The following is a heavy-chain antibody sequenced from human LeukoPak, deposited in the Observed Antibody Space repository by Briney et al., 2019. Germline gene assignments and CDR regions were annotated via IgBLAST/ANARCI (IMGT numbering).Heavy chain of an antibody. J-gene: IGHJ4*02. V-gene: IGHV3-66*01. CDR1: GFTVSSNY. CDR2: IYSGGST. Sequence: GGSLRLSCAASGFTVSSNYMSWVRQAPGKGLEWVSVIYSGGSTYYAVSVKGRFTISRDNSKNTLYLQMNSLRAEDTAVYYCARDYPRVGATTPYFDYWGQGTLVTVSS. CDR3: ARDYPRVGATTPYFDY. D-gene: IGHD1-26*01.